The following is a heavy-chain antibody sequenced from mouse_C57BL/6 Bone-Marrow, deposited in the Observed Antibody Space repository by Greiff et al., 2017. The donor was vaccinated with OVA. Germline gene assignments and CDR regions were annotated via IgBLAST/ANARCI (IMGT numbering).Heavy chain of an antibody. Sequence: EVKLMESGGGLVKPGGSLKLSCAASGFTFSSYAMSWVRQTPEKRLEWVATISDGGSYTYYPDNVKGRFTISRDNAKNNLYLQMSHLKSEDTAMYYCAREDYEFAYWGQGTLVTVSA. CDR1: GFTFSSYA. CDR3: AREDYEFAY. D-gene: IGHD1-1*01. CDR2: ISDGGSYT. V-gene: IGHV5-4*01. J-gene: IGHJ3*01.